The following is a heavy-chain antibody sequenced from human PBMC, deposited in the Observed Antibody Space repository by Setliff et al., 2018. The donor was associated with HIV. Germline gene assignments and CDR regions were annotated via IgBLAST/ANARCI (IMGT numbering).Heavy chain of an antibody. J-gene: IGHJ4*02. Sequence: SETLSLTCTVSGDSITSGSFFWTWIRQNPGKGLEWIGYIYFSGSATYNPSLKSPVSISVDTSKNQFYLKLSSVTAADTAVYYCARGRVFCNGDSCYDLDYWGQGVLVTVSS. CDR1: GDSITSGSFF. CDR3: ARGRVFCNGDSCYDLDY. CDR2: IYFSGSA. D-gene: IGHD2-15*01. V-gene: IGHV4-31*01.